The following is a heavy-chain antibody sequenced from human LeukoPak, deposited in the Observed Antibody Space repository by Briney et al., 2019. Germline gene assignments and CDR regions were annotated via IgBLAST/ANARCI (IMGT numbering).Heavy chain of an antibody. CDR3: GKKVQKHFDLKY. Sequence: GGSLRLSCAASGFIFSSYAMSWVRQAPGKGLEWVSAFSGGGDSYYADSVKGRFTISRDNSKKILYLQMNSLRAEDTAVYYCGKKVQKHFDLKYWGQGTLVTVSS. CDR2: FSGGGDS. V-gene: IGHV3-23*01. J-gene: IGHJ4*02. CDR1: GFIFSSYA.